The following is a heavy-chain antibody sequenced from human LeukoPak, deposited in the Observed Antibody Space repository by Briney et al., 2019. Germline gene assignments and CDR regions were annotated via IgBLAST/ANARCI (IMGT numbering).Heavy chain of an antibody. CDR2: ISWNGGRT. D-gene: IGHD2-15*01. Sequence: GGSLRLSCAASGFTFDDYGMSWVRQAPGKGLEWVSGISWNGGRTGYADSVMGRFTISRDSAKNSLYLQMNSLRAGDTAFYYCARDYCSGGSCYGGHDYWGQGTLVTVSS. V-gene: IGHV3-20*04. CDR3: ARDYCSGGSCYGGHDY. CDR1: GFTFDDYG. J-gene: IGHJ4*02.